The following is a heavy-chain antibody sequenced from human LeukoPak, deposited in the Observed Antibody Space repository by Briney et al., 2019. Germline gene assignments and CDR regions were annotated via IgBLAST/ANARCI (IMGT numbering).Heavy chain of an antibody. J-gene: IGHJ4*02. CDR1: GFTFSSYW. D-gene: IGHD6-25*01. Sequence: GGSLRLSCADSGFTFSSYWMSWVRQAPGKGLEWVANIKQDGSVKYYVDSVKGRFTISRDNAKNSLYLQMNSLRAEDTAVYYCAREAAPVFDNWGQGTLATVSS. V-gene: IGHV3-7*01. CDR2: IKQDGSVK. CDR3: AREAAPVFDN.